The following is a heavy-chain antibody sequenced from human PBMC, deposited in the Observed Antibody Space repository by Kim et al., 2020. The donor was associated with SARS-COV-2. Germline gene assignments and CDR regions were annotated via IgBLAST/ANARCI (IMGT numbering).Heavy chain of an antibody. CDR3: AKDFSSSDYYYYGMDV. D-gene: IGHD6-6*01. Sequence: GKGRFTISRDNAKNSLYLQMNSLRAEDTALYYCAKDFSSSDYYYYGMDVWGQGTTVTVSS. J-gene: IGHJ6*02. V-gene: IGHV3-9*01.